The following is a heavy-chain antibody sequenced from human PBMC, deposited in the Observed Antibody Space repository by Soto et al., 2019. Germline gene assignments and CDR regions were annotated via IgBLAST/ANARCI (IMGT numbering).Heavy chain of an antibody. J-gene: IGHJ6*04. CDR3: AXXDXXXXGGRCYGIPLDV. CDR2: IQSGGTT. V-gene: IGHV3-66*01. D-gene: IGHD2-15*01. CDR1: GFTVSSKY. Sequence: EVQLVESGGGLVQPGGSLRLSCAASGFTVSSKYMTWVRQAPGKGLEWVSLIQSGGTTYYADSVKGRFTISRDTSENTLHLQMXXXXXXXXXXXXCAXXDXXXXGGRCYGIPLDVWGKGTTVTVSS.